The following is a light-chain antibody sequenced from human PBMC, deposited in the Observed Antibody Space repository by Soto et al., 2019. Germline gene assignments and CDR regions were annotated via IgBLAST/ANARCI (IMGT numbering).Light chain of an antibody. CDR1: NIGSTS. J-gene: IGLJ1*01. Sequence: SYELTQPPSVSVAPGQTARITCGGNNIGSTSVHWYKQSPGQAPVLVVYDDNDRPSGIAERFSGFNSENTATLTITRVEAGDEADYYCQVWNISTDHYVFGTGTKV. CDR3: QVWNISTDHYV. V-gene: IGLV3-21*02. CDR2: DDN.